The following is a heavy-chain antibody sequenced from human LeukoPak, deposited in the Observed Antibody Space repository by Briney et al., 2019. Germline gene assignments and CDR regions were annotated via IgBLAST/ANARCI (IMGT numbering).Heavy chain of an antibody. V-gene: IGHV3-48*02. CDR3: ARDFGD. CDR2: INRRSASI. J-gene: IGHJ4*02. CDR1: GFNFSCCS. Sequence: PGGSLRLSCTASGFNFSCCSTNWVRQAPGKGLEWISFINRRSASIYYADSVKGRFTISRDNAKNSLYLQMNSLRDEDTAVYYCARDFGDWGQGTLVTVSS.